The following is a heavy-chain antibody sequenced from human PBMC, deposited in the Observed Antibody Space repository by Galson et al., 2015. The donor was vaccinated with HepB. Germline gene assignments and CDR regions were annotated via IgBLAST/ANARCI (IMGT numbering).Heavy chain of an antibody. D-gene: IGHD4-17*01. CDR1: GFTFSSYS. V-gene: IGHV3-21*01. CDR3: ARVDYGDSYFDY. CDR2: ISSSSSYI. J-gene: IGHJ4*02. Sequence: SLRLSCAASGFTFSSYSMNWVRQAPGKGLEWVSSISSSSSYIYYADSVKGRFTISRDNAKNSLYLQMNSLRAEDTAVYYCARVDYGDSYFDYWGQGTLVTVSS.